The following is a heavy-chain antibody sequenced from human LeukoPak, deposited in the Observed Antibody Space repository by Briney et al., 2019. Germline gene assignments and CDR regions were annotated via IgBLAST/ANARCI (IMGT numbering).Heavy chain of an antibody. CDR1: AYSFTCYC. J-gene: IGHJ3*02. CDR2: IYPGDSDT. CDR3: ARTGYCSSTSCYRRVIDAFDI. Sequence: GESLHISCNGSAYSFTCYCIAWVRQMPRKGLEWMGFIYPGDSDTRYSPSFQGQVTIAADKSISTAYLQWSSLKASDTAMYYCARTGYCSSTSCYRRVIDAFDIWGQGTMVTVSS. D-gene: IGHD2-2*02. V-gene: IGHV5-51*01.